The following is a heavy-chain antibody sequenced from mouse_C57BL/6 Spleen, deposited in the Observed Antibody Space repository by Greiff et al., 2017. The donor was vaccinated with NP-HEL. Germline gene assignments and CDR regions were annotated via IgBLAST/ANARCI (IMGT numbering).Heavy chain of an antibody. Sequence: QVQLQQSGAELVRPGASVKLSCKASGYTFTDYYINWVKQRPGQGLEWIARIYPGSGNTYYIEKFKGKATLTAEKSSSTAYMQLSSLTSEDSAVFFCARCSNYEGAWFAYWGQGTLVTVSA. CDR1: GYTFTDYY. V-gene: IGHV1-76*01. CDR3: ARCSNYEGAWFAY. D-gene: IGHD2-5*01. J-gene: IGHJ3*01. CDR2: IYPGSGNT.